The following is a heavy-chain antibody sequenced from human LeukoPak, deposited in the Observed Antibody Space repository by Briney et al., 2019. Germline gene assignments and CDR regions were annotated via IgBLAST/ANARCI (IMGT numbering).Heavy chain of an antibody. J-gene: IGHJ3*02. D-gene: IGHD3-10*01. CDR2: ITNSGNII. CDR3: VRDRGPGAFDI. V-gene: IGHV3-48*03. Sequence: PGGSLRLSCAASGFTFSTYEMNWVRQAPGKGLEWVSYITNSGNIIYYADSVKGRFTISRDNAKNSLFLQMNGLRVEDTAVYYCVRDRGPGAFDIWGQGTMVTVSS. CDR1: GFTFSTYE.